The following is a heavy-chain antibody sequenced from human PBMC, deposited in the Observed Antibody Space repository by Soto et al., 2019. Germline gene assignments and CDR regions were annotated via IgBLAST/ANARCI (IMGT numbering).Heavy chain of an antibody. V-gene: IGHV4-34*01. CDR2: INHSGST. J-gene: IGHJ4*02. D-gene: IGHD3-10*01. CDR1: GGSFSGYY. CDR3: ARGRGQYGSGSPFDY. Sequence: QVQLQQWGAGLLKPSETLSLTCAVYGGSFSGYYWSWIRQPPGKGLEWIGEINHSGSTNYNPSLMSRVTISVDTSKNQFSLKLSSVTAADTAVYYCARGRGQYGSGSPFDYWGQGTLVTVSS.